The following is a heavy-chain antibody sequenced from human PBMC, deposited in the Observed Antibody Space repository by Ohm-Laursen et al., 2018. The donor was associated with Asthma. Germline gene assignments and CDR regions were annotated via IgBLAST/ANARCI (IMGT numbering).Heavy chain of an antibody. CDR1: GFTFSNHW. D-gene: IGHD1-26*01. Sequence: GSLRLSCTASGFTFSNHWMTWVRQAPGRGLEWVSYISSSSSTIYYADSVKGRFTISRDNAKNSLYLQMNSLRDEDTAVYYCARLGATTDGPFDYWGQGTLVTVSS. CDR3: ARLGATTDGPFDY. CDR2: ISSSSSTI. J-gene: IGHJ4*02. V-gene: IGHV3-48*02.